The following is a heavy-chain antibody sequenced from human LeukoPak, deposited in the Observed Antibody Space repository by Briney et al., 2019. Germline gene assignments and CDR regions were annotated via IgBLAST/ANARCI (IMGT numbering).Heavy chain of an antibody. Sequence: GGSLRLSCATSGFTFSTYGMHWVRQAPGKGLEWVAFIRFDGSNVGSNVYYADSVKGRFAISRDNAKNSLYLQMNSLRAEDTALYYCAKGNGDYDPVFDYWGQGTLVTVSS. CDR3: AKGNGDYDPVFDY. CDR2: IRFDGSNVGSNV. V-gene: IGHV3-30*02. J-gene: IGHJ4*02. D-gene: IGHD4-17*01. CDR1: GFTFSTYG.